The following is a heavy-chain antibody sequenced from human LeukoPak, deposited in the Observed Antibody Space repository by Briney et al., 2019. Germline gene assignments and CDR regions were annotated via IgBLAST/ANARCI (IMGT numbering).Heavy chain of an antibody. CDR3: AGGITVTTGLFDY. CDR1: GFTFSSYS. Sequence: TGGSLRLSCAASGFTFSSYSMNWVRQAPGKGLEWVSSISSSSSYIHYADSVKGRFTISRDNAKNSLYLQMNSLRAEDTAVYYCAGGITVTTGLFDYWGQGTLVTVSS. V-gene: IGHV3-21*01. J-gene: IGHJ4*02. D-gene: IGHD4-17*01. CDR2: ISSSSSYI.